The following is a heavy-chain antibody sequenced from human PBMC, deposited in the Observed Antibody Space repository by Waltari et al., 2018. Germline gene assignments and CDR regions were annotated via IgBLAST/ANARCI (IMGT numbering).Heavy chain of an antibody. J-gene: IGHJ1*01. CDR3: GRIAFGDDGGYFQH. CDR1: GGSISTNYN. V-gene: IGHV4-39*01. CDR2: MQYRGST. Sequence: QLQLQESGPGLVKPSETLSLTCTVSGGSISTNYNWGWIRQPPGKGLEWMGNMQYRGSTFYNPSLKSRVTISLDTSKNQFSLRLSSVGAADPAVYFCGRIAFGDDGGYFQHWGQGTLVTVSS. D-gene: IGHD4-17*01.